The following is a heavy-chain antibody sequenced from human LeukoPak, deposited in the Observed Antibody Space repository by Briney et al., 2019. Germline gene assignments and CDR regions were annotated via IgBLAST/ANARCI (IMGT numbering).Heavy chain of an antibody. CDR1: GFTVSSNY. V-gene: IGHV3-53*01. J-gene: IGHJ3*02. Sequence: GGSLRLSCAASGFTVSSNYMSWVRQAPGKGLEWVSVIHSDGTTYYADSVKGRFTISRDNSKNTLYLQMNSLRAEDTAVYYCARVTDSSGYLAFDIWGQGTMVTVSS. D-gene: IGHD3-22*01. CDR2: IHSDGTT. CDR3: ARVTDSSGYLAFDI.